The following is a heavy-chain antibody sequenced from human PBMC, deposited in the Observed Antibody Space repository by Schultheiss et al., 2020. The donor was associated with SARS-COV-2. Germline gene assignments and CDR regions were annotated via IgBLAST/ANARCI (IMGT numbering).Heavy chain of an antibody. Sequence: SQTLSLTCTVSGGSISSSSYYWGWIRQPPGKGLEWIGEINHSGSTNYNPSLKSRVTISVDTSKNQFSLKLSSVTAADTAVYYCARGEWELLGEVDYWGQGTLVTVSS. D-gene: IGHD1-26*01. CDR3: ARGEWELLGEVDY. CDR1: GGSISSSSYY. CDR2: INHSGST. V-gene: IGHV4-39*07. J-gene: IGHJ4*02.